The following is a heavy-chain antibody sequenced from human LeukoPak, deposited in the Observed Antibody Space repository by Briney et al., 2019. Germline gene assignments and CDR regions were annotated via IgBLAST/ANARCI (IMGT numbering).Heavy chain of an antibody. D-gene: IGHD6-19*01. CDR3: ARTISSGWPYDAFDI. V-gene: IGHV5-51*01. Sequence: GESLKISCKGSGYSFTSYWIGWVRQMPGKGLEWMGIIYPGDSDTRYSPSFQGQATISADKSISTAYLQWSSLKASDTAMYYCARTISSGWPYDAFDIWGQGTMVTVSS. J-gene: IGHJ3*02. CDR1: GYSFTSYW. CDR2: IYPGDSDT.